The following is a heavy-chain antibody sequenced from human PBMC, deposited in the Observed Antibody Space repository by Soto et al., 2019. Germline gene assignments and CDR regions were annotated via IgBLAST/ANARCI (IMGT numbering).Heavy chain of an antibody. Sequence: PGGSLRLSCAASGFTFSSNWMNWVRQAPGKGLEWVANIKQDGSEKYYVDSVKGRFTISRDNAKSSLYLQMNSLRAGDTAVYYCARDRGYCSGGTCYSVLDYWGQGTVVTVSS. CDR1: GFTFSSNW. V-gene: IGHV3-7*01. CDR2: IKQDGSEK. J-gene: IGHJ4*02. D-gene: IGHD2-15*01. CDR3: ARDRGYCSGGTCYSVLDY.